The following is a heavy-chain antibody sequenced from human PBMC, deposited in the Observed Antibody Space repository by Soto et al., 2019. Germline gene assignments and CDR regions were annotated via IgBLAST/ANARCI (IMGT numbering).Heavy chain of an antibody. CDR2: IYYSGST. D-gene: IGHD2-2*01. CDR1: GGSISSGGYY. Sequence: PSLTCTVSGGSISSGGYYWSWIRQHPGKGLEWIGYIYYSGSTYYNPSLKSRVTISVDTSKNQFSLKLSSVTAADTAVYYCARAVTLGYCSSTSCYGAFDIWGQGTMVTVSS. J-gene: IGHJ3*02. CDR3: ARAVTLGYCSSTSCYGAFDI. V-gene: IGHV4-31*03.